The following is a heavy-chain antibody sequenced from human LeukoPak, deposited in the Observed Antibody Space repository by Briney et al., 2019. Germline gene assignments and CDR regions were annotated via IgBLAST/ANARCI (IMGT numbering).Heavy chain of an antibody. D-gene: IGHD6-19*01. CDR2: INHSGST. CDR3: ARVRGYSSGWYTGNWFDP. V-gene: IGHV4-34*01. Sequence: PSETLSLTCAVYGGSFCGYYWSWIRQPPGKGLEWIGEINHSGSTNYNPSLKSRVTISVDTSKNQFSLKLSSVTAADTAVYYCARVRGYSSGWYTGNWFDPWGQGTLVTVSS. CDR1: GGSFCGYY. J-gene: IGHJ5*02.